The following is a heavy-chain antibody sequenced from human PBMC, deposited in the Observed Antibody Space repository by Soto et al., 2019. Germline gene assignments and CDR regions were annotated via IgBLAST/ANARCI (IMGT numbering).Heavy chain of an antibody. D-gene: IGHD3-3*01. Sequence: PGGSLRLSCAASGFSFGDYWMSCVRQAPGKGLEWVAHMKKDGSEKYYVDSVKGRFSVSRDNSKNSLYLQMDSLRAEDTAVYYCAKLGSGYYTGLYFDYWGQGTLVTVSS. CDR2: MKKDGSEK. CDR1: GFSFGDYW. CDR3: AKLGSGYYTGLYFDY. V-gene: IGHV3-7*03. J-gene: IGHJ4*02.